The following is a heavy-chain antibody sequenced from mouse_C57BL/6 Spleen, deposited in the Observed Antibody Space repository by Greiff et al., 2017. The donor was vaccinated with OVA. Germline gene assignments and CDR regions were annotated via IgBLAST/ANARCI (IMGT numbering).Heavy chain of an antibody. CDR3: ARGSYYYGSSFYAMDY. J-gene: IGHJ4*01. V-gene: IGHV1-77*01. CDR2: IGPGSGST. Sequence: QVQLQQSGAELVKPGASVKISCKASGYTFTDYYINWVKQRPGQGLEWIGKIGPGSGSTYYNEKFKGKATLTADISSSTAYMQLSSLTSEDSAVYFCARGSYYYGSSFYAMDYWGQGTSVTVSS. D-gene: IGHD1-1*01. CDR1: GYTFTDYY.